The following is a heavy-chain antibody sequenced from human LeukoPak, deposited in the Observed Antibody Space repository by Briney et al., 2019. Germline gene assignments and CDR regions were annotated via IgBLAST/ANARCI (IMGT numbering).Heavy chain of an antibody. CDR1: GFSFRDYA. J-gene: IGHJ4*03. CDR2: ISSDATIT. CDR3: ARDPAPGIPDYLDY. V-gene: IGHV3-30-3*01. Sequence: GTSLRLSCAVSGFSFRDYAMHWVRQAPGKGLEWVAVISSDATITVYLDSVKGRFTISRDNSNNILQLQMDSLRTEDTALYFCARDPAPGIPDYLDYWGHGTLVTVSS. D-gene: IGHD1-26*01.